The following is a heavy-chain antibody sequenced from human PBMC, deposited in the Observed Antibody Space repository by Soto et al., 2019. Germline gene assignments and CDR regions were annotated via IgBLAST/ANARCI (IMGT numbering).Heavy chain of an antibody. V-gene: IGHV4-30-4*01. Sequence: SESLSLTCTVSSGSNSSGDYYWSWIRQPPGQGLEWIGYISYSGSTYYNPSLKSRVTISVDTSKNQFSLKVSSVTAADTAVHYCARERGGGSYSFRTYYCDYWGRRTLISVSS. CDR2: ISYSGST. D-gene: IGHD1-26*01. J-gene: IGHJ4*02. CDR3: ARERGGGSYSFRTYYCDY. CDR1: SGSNSSGDYY.